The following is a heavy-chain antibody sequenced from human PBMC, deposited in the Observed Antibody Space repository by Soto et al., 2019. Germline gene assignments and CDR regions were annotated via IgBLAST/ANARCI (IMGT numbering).Heavy chain of an antibody. V-gene: IGHV3-23*01. D-gene: IGHD1-26*01. J-gene: IGHJ4*02. CDR3: AKDHPWEQKNYYFDF. CDR2: LTGSGDSI. Sequence: PGGSLRLSCAASGFTFSRYAMTWVRQAPGKGLEWVSALTGSGDSIYYADSVKGRFTISRDNSKNTLYLQMNSLRAEDTAVYYCAKDHPWEQKNYYFDFWCQGTLVTVS. CDR1: GFTFSRYA.